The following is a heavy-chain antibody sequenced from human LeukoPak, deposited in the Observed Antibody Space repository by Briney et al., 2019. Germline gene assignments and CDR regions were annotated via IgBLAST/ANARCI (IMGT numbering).Heavy chain of an antibody. V-gene: IGHV3-23*01. Sequence: GGSLRLSCSASGFTFSNYAMTWVRQAPGQGLEWVSTISRSGDKTYYAASAKGRFTISRDNSKNTLYLQMNSLRAADTAIYYCARFCGPSTCYSGFASWGQGTLVTVSS. J-gene: IGHJ4*02. CDR3: ARFCGPSTCYSGFAS. D-gene: IGHD2-15*01. CDR1: GFTFSNYA. CDR2: ISRSGDKT.